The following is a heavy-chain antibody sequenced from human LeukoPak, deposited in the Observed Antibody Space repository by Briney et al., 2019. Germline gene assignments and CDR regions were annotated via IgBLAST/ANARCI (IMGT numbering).Heavy chain of an antibody. CDR3: ARDSSGYYQYGMDV. D-gene: IGHD3-22*01. CDR2: INHSGST. CDR1: GGSFSGYY. Sequence: PSETLSLTCAVYGGSFSGYYWSWIRQPPGKGLEWIGEINHSGSTNYNPSLKSRVTISVDTSKNQFSLKLSSVTAADTAVYYCARDSSGYYQYGMDVWRQGTTVTVSS. J-gene: IGHJ6*02. V-gene: IGHV4-34*01.